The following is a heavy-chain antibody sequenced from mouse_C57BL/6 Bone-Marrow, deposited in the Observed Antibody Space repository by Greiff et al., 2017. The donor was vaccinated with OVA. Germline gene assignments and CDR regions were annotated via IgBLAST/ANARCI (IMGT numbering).Heavy chain of an antibody. CDR3: ARLALYGSRPYYAMDY. Sequence: QVQLQQSGAELARPGASVKMSCKASGYTFTSYTMHWVNQRPGQGLEWIGYINPSSGYTKYNQKFKDQATLTADKSSITAYMQLSSLTSEDSAVXYWARLALYGSRPYYAMDYWGQGASVTVSS. V-gene: IGHV1-4*01. CDR2: INPSSGYT. J-gene: IGHJ4*01. CDR1: GYTFTSYT. D-gene: IGHD1-1*01.